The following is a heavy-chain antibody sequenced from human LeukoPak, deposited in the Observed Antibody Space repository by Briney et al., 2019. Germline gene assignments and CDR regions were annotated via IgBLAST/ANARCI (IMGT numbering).Heavy chain of an antibody. V-gene: IGHV4-34*01. CDR3: ASGGYNYFDY. CDR1: GGSFSGYY. Sequence: SETLSLTCAVYGGSFSGYYWSWIRQPPGKGLEWIGEINHSGSTNYNPSLKSRVTISVDTSKNQFSLKLSSVTAADTAVYYCASGGYNYFDYWGQGTLVTVSS. J-gene: IGHJ4*02. D-gene: IGHD5-24*01. CDR2: INHSGST.